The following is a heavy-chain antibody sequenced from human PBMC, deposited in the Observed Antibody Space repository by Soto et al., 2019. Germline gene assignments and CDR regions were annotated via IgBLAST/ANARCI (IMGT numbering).Heavy chain of an antibody. CDR2: VFADGRT. CDR1: GGSIGSDS. D-gene: IGHD3-16*01. V-gene: IGHV4-4*07. J-gene: IGHJ5*02. CDR3: ARDRGSYAYGSFDP. Sequence: PSETLSLTCTVSGGSIGSDSWSWTRHFAEKGLEWIGRVFADGRTNYNPSLKSRVTMSVDMATSQFYLKLTSVTGADTAVYFCARDRGSYAYGSFDPWGQGTLVTVSS.